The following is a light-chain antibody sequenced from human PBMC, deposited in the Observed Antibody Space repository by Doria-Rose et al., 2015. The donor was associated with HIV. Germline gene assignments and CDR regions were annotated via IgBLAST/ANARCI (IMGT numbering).Light chain of an antibody. CDR1: QSFSSTY. CDR3: HQYGTSWT. V-gene: IGKV3-20*01. CDR2: DGS. J-gene: IGKJ1*01. Sequence: TQSPGTLSLSPGERAALSCRASQSFSSTYLAWYQQKPGQAPSLLIYDGSTRATGIPDRFSASGSGTDFTLTINGLEPEDFALYYCHQYGTSWTFGQGAKVEIK.